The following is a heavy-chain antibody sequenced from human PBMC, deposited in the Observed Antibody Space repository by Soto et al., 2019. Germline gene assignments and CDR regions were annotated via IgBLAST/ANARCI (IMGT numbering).Heavy chain of an antibody. CDR3: AKDLIGYSYGPYWYFDL. V-gene: IGHV3-23*01. D-gene: IGHD5-18*01. Sequence: AVGSLRLSCAASGFTFSSYAMSWVRQAPGKGLEWVSAISGSGGSTYYADSVKGRFTISRDNSKNALYLQMNSLRAEDTAVYYCAKDLIGYSYGPYWYFDLWGRGTLVTVSS. J-gene: IGHJ2*01. CDR2: ISGSGGST. CDR1: GFTFSSYA.